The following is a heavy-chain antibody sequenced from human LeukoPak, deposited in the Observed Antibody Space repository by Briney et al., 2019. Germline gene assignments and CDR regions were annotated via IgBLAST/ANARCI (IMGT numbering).Heavy chain of an antibody. J-gene: IGHJ4*02. V-gene: IGHV4-34*01. CDR1: GGSFSDYS. Sequence: SETLSLTCAVFGGSFSDYSWNWIRQPPGKGLEWIGEINHSGSANYNPSLKSRVTISVDTSKNQFSLKLSSVTAADTAVCYCARGRGSYGTLDYWGQGTLVTVSS. CDR3: ARGRGSYGTLDY. CDR2: INHSGSA. D-gene: IGHD1-26*01.